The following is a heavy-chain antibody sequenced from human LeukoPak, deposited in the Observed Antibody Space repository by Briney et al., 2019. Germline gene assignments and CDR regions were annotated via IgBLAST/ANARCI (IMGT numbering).Heavy chain of an antibody. D-gene: IGHD3-10*01. Sequence: GASVKVSCKASGYTFTGYYMHWVRQAPGQGLEWMGWINPNSGGTNYAQKFQGRVTMTRDTSISTAYMELSRLRSDDTAVYYCARGIWTMVRDNWFDPWGQGTLVTVSS. CDR3: ARGIWTMVRDNWFDP. J-gene: IGHJ5*02. CDR1: GYTFTGYY. CDR2: INPNSGGT. V-gene: IGHV1-2*02.